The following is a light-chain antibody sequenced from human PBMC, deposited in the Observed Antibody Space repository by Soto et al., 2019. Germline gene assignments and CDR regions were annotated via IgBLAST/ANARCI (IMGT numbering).Light chain of an antibody. CDR2: DDN. V-gene: IGLV1-51*01. CDR1: SANIGGNS. J-gene: IGLJ1*01. Sequence: QTLLSQAPSVSSAPGQKVTISYSGSSANIGGNSVSLYQQLPGTAPKLLIYDDNNRPSGIPDRFSGPKSGTSDTLGITGFQTGDEADYYCGSWDSSLIAYVFGTGTKVTVL. CDR3: GSWDSSLIAYV.